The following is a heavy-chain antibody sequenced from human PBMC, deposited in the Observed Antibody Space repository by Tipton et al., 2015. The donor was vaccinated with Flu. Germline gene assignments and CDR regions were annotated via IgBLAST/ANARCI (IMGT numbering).Heavy chain of an antibody. CDR1: RHNFTDYW. CDR3: ASQRGGARVGDGFDI. J-gene: IGHJ3*02. CDR2: IYPGDSGT. D-gene: IGHD5-24*01. Sequence: EVQLVQSGGEVKKPGESLKVSCKDSRHNFTDYWIGWVRQMPGKGLEFLGMIYPGDSGTRYGPSFQGQVTISADKSTNTAYLQWNSLKASDTAKYFCASQRGGARVGDGFDIWGQGTVVTVSS. V-gene: IGHV5-51*01.